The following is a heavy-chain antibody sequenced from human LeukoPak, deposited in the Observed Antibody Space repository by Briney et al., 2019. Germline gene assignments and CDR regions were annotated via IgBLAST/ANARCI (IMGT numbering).Heavy chain of an antibody. CDR2: IYHSGCT. CDR3: ARDHRVVITYFDL. J-gene: IGHJ2*01. Sequence: SETLSLTCAVSGYSISSGYYWGWIRQPPGKGLEWIGSIYHSGCTYYNPSLKSRVTISVDTSKNQFSLKLSSVAAADTAVYYCARDHRVVITYFDLWGRGTLVTVSS. V-gene: IGHV4-38-2*02. D-gene: IGHD3-22*01. CDR1: GYSISSGYY.